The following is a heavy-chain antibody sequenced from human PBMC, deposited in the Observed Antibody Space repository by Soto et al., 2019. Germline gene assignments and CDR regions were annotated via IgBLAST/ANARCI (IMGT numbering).Heavy chain of an antibody. CDR2: IYYSGST. Sequence: SENLSLTCTVSGGSISSYYWSWIRQPPGKGLQWIGYIYYSGSTNYNPSLKSRVTISVDTSKNQFSLKLSSVTAADTAVYYCARRYGTSMDVWGQGTTVT. D-gene: IGHD5-18*01. CDR1: GGSISSYY. CDR3: ARRYGTSMDV. V-gene: IGHV4-59*01. J-gene: IGHJ6*02.